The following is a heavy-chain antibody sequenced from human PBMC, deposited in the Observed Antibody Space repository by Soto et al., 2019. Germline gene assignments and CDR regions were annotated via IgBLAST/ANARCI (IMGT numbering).Heavy chain of an antibody. J-gene: IGHJ4*02. CDR1: GFRFNEYE. Sequence: EVQLVESGGGLVQPGGSLRLSCVGSGFRFNEYEINWVRQAPGKGLEWIAYINSGGSLIYYVASVKGRFTISRDNYKDSVYLQMNSLRADDTALYYCARETSYGQSATIVGEFWGQGTLVTVSS. CDR2: INSGGSLI. CDR3: ARETSYGQSATIVGEF. V-gene: IGHV3-48*03. D-gene: IGHD3-10*01.